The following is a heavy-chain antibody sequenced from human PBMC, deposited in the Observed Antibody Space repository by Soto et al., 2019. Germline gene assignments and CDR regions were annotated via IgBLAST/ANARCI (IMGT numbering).Heavy chain of an antibody. CDR1: GYTFTSYG. J-gene: IGHJ5*02. CDR2: ISAYNGNT. Sequence: QVQLVQSGAEVKKPGASVKVSCKASGYTFTSYGISWVRQAPGQGLEWMGWISAYNGNTNYAQKLQGRVTMTTGTSTSTVYMELSGLRSDDTAVYYCARDEEQWPSPNWFDPWGQGDMVTVSS. D-gene: IGHD6-19*01. CDR3: ARDEEQWPSPNWFDP. V-gene: IGHV1-18*01.